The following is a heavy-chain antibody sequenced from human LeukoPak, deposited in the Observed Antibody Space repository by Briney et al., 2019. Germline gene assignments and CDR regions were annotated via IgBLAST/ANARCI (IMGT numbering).Heavy chain of an antibody. CDR1: GGSISSSSYY. CDR2: IYYSGSP. CDR3: ASGRGGYYTSNYYYYMDV. V-gene: IGHV4-39*07. Sequence: SETLSLTCTVSGGSISSSSYYWGWIRQPPGKGLEWIGSIYYSGSPYYNPSLKSRVTISVDTSKNQFSLKLSSVTAADTAVYYCASGRGGYYTSNYYYYMDVWGKGTTVTVSS. D-gene: IGHD3-3*01. J-gene: IGHJ6*03.